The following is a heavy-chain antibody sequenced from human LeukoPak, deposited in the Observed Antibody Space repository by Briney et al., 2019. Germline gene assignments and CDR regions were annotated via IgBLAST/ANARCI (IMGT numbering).Heavy chain of an antibody. CDR2: INSDGSST. J-gene: IGHJ4*02. Sequence: GGSLRLSCAASGFTFDDYAMHWVRQAPGKGLVWVSRINSDGSSTSYADSVKGRFTISRDNAKNTLYLQMNSLRAEDTAVYYCARAIVVVTAILNWGQGTLVTVSS. V-gene: IGHV3-74*01. CDR3: ARAIVVVTAILN. D-gene: IGHD2-21*02. CDR1: GFTFDDYA.